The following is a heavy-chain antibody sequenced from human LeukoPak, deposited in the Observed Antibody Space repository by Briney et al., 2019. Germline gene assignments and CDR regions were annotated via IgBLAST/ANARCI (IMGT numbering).Heavy chain of an antibody. Sequence: GGSLRLSCAASGFTVSSNYMSWVRQAPGKGLEWVSVIYSDGRTYYADSVKGRFTISRDNSKNTLYLQMNSLRAEGTAVYYCARSGYGLDYFDYWGQGTLVTVSS. V-gene: IGHV3-53*05. CDR1: GFTVSSNY. D-gene: IGHD3-22*01. CDR3: ARSGYGLDYFDY. CDR2: IYSDGRT. J-gene: IGHJ4*02.